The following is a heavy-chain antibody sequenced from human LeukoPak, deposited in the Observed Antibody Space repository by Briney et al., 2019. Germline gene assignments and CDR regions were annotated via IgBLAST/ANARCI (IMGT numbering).Heavy chain of an antibody. CDR2: IIPIFGTA. D-gene: IGHD3-22*01. Sequence: SVKVSCKASGGTFSSYAISWVRQAPGQGLEWMGRIIPIFGTAHYAQKFQGRVTITTDESTSTAYMELSSLRSEDTAVYYCARDRYDSSGYYPRPGDYWGQGTLVTVSS. CDR3: ARDRYDSSGYYPRPGDY. V-gene: IGHV1-69*05. CDR1: GGTFSSYA. J-gene: IGHJ4*02.